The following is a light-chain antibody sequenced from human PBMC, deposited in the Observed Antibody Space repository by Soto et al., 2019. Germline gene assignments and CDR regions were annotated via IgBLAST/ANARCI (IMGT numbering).Light chain of an antibody. CDR1: SSDVGTYNY. V-gene: IGLV2-14*01. Sequence: QSALTQPASVSGSPGQSITISCTGTSSDVGTYNYVSWYQHRPGKAPKLMIYDVSYRPSGVSNRFSGSMSANTASLTISGLQAEDEADYYCSSYTTSNTQVFGGGTKLTVL. J-gene: IGLJ3*02. CDR2: DVS. CDR3: SSYTTSNTQV.